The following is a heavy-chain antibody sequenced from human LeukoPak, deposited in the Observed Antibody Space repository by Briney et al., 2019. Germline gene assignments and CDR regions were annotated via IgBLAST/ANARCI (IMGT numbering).Heavy chain of an antibody. J-gene: IGHJ4*02. CDR2: IYYSGST. D-gene: IGHD3-3*01. V-gene: IGHV4-59*01. CDR3: AARGYYTNHIDY. Sequence: SETLSLTCTVSGGSISSYYWSWIRQPPGKGLEWIGYIYYSGSTTYNPSLRSRVTISVDTSKNQFSLKLSSVTAADTAVYYCAARGYYTNHIDYWGQGTLVTVSS. CDR1: GGSISSYY.